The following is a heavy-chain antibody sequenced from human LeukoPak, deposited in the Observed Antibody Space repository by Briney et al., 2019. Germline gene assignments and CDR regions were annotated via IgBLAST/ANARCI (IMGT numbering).Heavy chain of an antibody. V-gene: IGHV1-2*02. CDR2: INPSSGGT. CDR3: ARGKGAAGNLDN. J-gene: IGHJ4*02. Sequence: GASVKVSCKASGYTFTGYYIHWVRQAPGQGLEWMGWINPSSGGTNYAQKFQGRVTMTRDTSISTTYMELSRLRSDDTAVYYCARGKGAAGNLDNWGQGSLVTVSS. CDR1: GYTFTGYY. D-gene: IGHD6-13*01.